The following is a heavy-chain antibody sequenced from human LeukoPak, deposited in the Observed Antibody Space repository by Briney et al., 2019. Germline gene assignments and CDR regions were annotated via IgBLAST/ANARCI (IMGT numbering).Heavy chain of an antibody. Sequence: SVKVSCKASGGTFSSYAISWVQQAPGQGLEWMGRIIPIFGIANYAQKFQGRVTITADKSTSTAYMELSSLRSEDTAVYYCARARVVSESVFDYWGQGTLVTVSS. V-gene: IGHV1-69*04. CDR3: ARARVVSESVFDY. D-gene: IGHD2-2*01. J-gene: IGHJ4*02. CDR1: GGTFSSYA. CDR2: IIPIFGIA.